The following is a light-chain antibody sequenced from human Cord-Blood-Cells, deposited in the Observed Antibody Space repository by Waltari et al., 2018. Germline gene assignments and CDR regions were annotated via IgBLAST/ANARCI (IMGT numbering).Light chain of an antibody. V-gene: IGKV3-11*01. J-gene: IGKJ4*01. CDR1: QSFSSY. CDR3: QQRSNWPLT. Sequence: EIVLTQSPATLSLSPGERATLSCRASQSFSSYLAWYQQKPGQAPRLLIYDASNRATGIPARFSGSGSGTDFTLTISSLEPEDFAVYDCQQRSNWPLTFGGGTKVEIK. CDR2: DAS.